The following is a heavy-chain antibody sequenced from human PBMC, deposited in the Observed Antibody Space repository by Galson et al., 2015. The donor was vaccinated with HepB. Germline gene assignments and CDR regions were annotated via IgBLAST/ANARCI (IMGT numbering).Heavy chain of an antibody. CDR3: VTETHWAPDD. Sequence: LRLSCAASGFTFSSYWMHWVRQAPGKGLVWVSRINGDGGSASHADSVKGRFTISRDNAKNTLFLQMDSLRAEDTAVYYCVTETHWAPDDWGQGTLVTVSS. D-gene: IGHD7-27*01. CDR1: GFTFSSYW. J-gene: IGHJ4*02. CDR2: INGDGGSA. V-gene: IGHV3-74*01.